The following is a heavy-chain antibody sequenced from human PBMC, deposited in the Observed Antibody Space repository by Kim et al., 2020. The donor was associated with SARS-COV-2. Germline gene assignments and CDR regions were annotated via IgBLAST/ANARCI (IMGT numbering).Heavy chain of an antibody. D-gene: IGHD1-26*01. V-gene: IGHV4-34*01. J-gene: IGHJ4*02. Sequence: NPTLKRRVTISGDTSKNQFSLKLSSVTAADTAVYYCAGEEKIVGATIMGYWGQGTLVTVSS. CDR3: AGEEKIVGATIMGY.